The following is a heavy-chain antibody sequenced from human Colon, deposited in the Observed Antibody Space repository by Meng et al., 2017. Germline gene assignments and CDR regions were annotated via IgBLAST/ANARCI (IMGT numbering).Heavy chain of an antibody. J-gene: IGHJ3*02. V-gene: IGHV5-51*01. D-gene: IGHD3-22*01. Sequence: GGSLRLSCKGSGYTFSSYWIAWVRQMPGEGLEWMDTIYPGNSETGYSPSFQGQVTISADKSITTAYLQWSSLKASDTAMYYCARHPRNYHDSSGYYGDDTFDIWGQGTMVTVSS. CDR2: IYPGNSET. CDR3: ARHPRNYHDSSGYYGDDTFDI. CDR1: GYTFSSYW.